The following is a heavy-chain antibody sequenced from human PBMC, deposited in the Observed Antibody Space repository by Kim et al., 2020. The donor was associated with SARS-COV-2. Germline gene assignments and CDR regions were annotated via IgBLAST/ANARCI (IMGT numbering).Heavy chain of an antibody. CDR3: ARDRAAAGIWFDP. Sequence: NPRLKRRVTISVDTSKNQFSLKLSSVTAADTAVYYCARDRAAAGIWFDPWGQGTLVTVSS. V-gene: IGHV4-59*01. J-gene: IGHJ5*02. D-gene: IGHD6-13*01.